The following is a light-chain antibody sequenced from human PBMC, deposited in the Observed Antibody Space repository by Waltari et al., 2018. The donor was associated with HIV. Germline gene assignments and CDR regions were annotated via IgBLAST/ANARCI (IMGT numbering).Light chain of an antibody. CDR2: DAS. Sequence: EIVLTPSPATLSLSPGESATLSCRASQHMNRYLAWYQQRPGQPPRLLMYDASKRAAGTPARFSGSGSGTDFTLTISSLEPEDFAVYYCQQRSVWPRTFGQGTKLEIK. J-gene: IGKJ2*01. CDR3: QQRSVWPRT. V-gene: IGKV3-11*01. CDR1: QHMNRY.